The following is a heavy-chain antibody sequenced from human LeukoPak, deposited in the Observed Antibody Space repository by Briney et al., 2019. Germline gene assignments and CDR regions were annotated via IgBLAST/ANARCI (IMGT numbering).Heavy chain of an antibody. V-gene: IGHV3-33*06. CDR3: AKQYLPRGTMTDFDY. J-gene: IGHJ4*02. Sequence: GGSLRLSCAASGFTFSSYGMHWGRQAPGKGLEWVAVIWEDGSNKYYADSVKGRFTISRDNSKNTLYLQMNSLRAEDTAVYYGAKQYLPRGTMTDFDYWGQGTLVNVSS. D-gene: IGHD3-22*01. CDR1: GFTFSSYG. CDR2: IWEDGSNK.